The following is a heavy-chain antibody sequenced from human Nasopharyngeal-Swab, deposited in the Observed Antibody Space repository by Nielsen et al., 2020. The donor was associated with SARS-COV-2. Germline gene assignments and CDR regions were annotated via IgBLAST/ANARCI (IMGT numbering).Heavy chain of an antibody. D-gene: IGHD3-22*01. J-gene: IGHJ6*02. CDR1: GYSFTSYW. Sequence: GGSLRLSCKGSGYSFTSYWIGWVRQMPGKGLEWMGNIYPGDYDNRYSPSFQGQVTISADKSISTAYLQWSSLKASDTAMYYCARQYDSSGYYSYYYYGMDVWGQGTTVTVSS. V-gene: IGHV5-51*01. CDR3: ARQYDSSGYYSYYYYGMDV. CDR2: IYPGDYDN.